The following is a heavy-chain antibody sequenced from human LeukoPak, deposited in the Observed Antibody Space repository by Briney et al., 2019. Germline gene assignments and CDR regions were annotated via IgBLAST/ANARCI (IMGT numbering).Heavy chain of an antibody. CDR2: IYYSGST. CDR3: ARRRIAQRAFDI. V-gene: IGHV4-39*01. D-gene: IGHD2-15*01. CDR1: GGSISSTGDF. Sequence: SETLSLTCTVSGGSISSTGDFWGWIRQTPGKGLEWIGNIYYSGSTYYNPSLKSRVTTSVDTPKNQFSLKLSPVTAADTAVYYCARRRIAQRAFDIWGQGTMVTVSS. J-gene: IGHJ3*02.